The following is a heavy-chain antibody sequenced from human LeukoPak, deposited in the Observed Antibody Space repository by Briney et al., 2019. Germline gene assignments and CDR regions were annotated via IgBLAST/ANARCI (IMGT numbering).Heavy chain of an antibody. CDR3: ASCTIIAAAGAFDI. J-gene: IGHJ3*02. CDR2: ISSSGSTI. Sequence: GGSLRLSCAASGFTFSSYSMNWVRQAPGKGLEWVSYISSSGSTIYYADSVKGRFTISRDNAKNSLYLQMNSLRAEDTAVYYCASCTIIAAAGAFDIWGQGTMVTVSS. CDR1: GFTFSSYS. V-gene: IGHV3-48*04. D-gene: IGHD6-13*01.